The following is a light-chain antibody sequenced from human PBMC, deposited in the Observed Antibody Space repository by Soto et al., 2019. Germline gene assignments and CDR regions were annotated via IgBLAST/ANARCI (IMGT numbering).Light chain of an antibody. Sequence: QSALTQPASVSGSPGQSITISCTGTSSDVGGYNYVSWYQQHPGKAPKLMIYDVSNRPSGVSNRFSGSKSGNTASLTISGLQAEDEADYYCSSYTSSSTPYVVFGGGTK. V-gene: IGLV2-14*01. CDR1: SSDVGGYNY. CDR2: DVS. J-gene: IGLJ2*01. CDR3: SSYTSSSTPYVV.